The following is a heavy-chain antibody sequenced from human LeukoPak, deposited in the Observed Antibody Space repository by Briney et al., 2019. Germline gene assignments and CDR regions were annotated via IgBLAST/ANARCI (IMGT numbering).Heavy chain of an antibody. V-gene: IGHV4-61*05. CDR1: GGSISSSNYY. D-gene: IGHD4-17*01. Sequence: SETLSLTCTVSGGSISSSNYYWSWIRQPPGKGLEWIGYIYYSGSTNYNPSLKSRVTISVDTSKNQFSLKLSSVTAADTAAYYCARIPTVTFFDYWGQGTLVTVSS. CDR3: ARIPTVTFFDY. J-gene: IGHJ4*02. CDR2: IYYSGST.